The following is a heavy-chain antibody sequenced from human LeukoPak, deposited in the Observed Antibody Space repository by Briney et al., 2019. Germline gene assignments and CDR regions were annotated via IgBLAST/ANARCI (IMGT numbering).Heavy chain of an antibody. Sequence: GGSLRLSCAASGFTFDDYAMHWVRQAPEKGLEWVSGISWNSGFIGYADSVKGRFTISRDNAKNSLYLQMNSLRAEDTALYYCAKSGGAVAGPEDYWGQGTLVTVSS. J-gene: IGHJ4*02. CDR1: GFTFDDYA. CDR3: AKSGGAVAGPEDY. D-gene: IGHD6-19*01. CDR2: ISWNSGFI. V-gene: IGHV3-9*01.